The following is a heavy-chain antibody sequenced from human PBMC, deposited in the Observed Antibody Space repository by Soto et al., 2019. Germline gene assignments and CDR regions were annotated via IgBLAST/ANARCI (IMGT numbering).Heavy chain of an antibody. J-gene: IGHJ4*02. CDR1: GYTFSNFW. CDR3: ARRPRSSPYFDY. V-gene: IGHV5-51*01. CDR2: IYPGDYET. Sequence: PXECLKSSCQCCGYTFSNFWIAWVRQLPGKGLEWMGIIYPGDYETRYSPSFHGKVTISADRSIGTAYLQWSSLEASDSAFYFCARRPRSSPYFDYWGQGALVTGSS. D-gene: IGHD6-13*01.